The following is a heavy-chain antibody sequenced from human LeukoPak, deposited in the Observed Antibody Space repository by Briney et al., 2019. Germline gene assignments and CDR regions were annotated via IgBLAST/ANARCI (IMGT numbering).Heavy chain of an antibody. CDR1: AFTFSYYG. V-gene: IGHV3-30*02. J-gene: IGHJ4*02. CDR2: IWSNGNDK. Sequence: PGGSLRLSCAASAFTFSYYGMHWVRQAPGKGLEWVAVIWSNGNDKYYVDSVKGRFTVSRDNSKNTLYLQMNSLRAEDTAVYYCAKDRIVVVPAAMSWFDYWGQGTLVTVSS. D-gene: IGHD2-2*01. CDR3: AKDRIVVVPAAMSWFDY.